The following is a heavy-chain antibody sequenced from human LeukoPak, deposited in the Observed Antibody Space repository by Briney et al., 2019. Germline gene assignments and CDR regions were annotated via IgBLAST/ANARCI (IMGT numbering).Heavy chain of an antibody. Sequence: PSQTLSLTCAVSGGSISSGGYSWSWIRQPPGKGLEWIGYIYHSGSTYYNPSLKSRVTISVDRSKNQFSLKLSSVTAADTAVYYCARRSSGWSEFDYWGQGTLVTVSS. CDR2: IYHSGST. J-gene: IGHJ4*02. CDR1: GGSISSGGYS. CDR3: ARRSSGWSEFDY. V-gene: IGHV4-30-2*01. D-gene: IGHD6-19*01.